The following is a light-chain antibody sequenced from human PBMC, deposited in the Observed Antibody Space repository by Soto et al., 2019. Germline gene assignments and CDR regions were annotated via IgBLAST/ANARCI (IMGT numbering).Light chain of an antibody. CDR3: QQYNSWLWT. Sequence: EIVLTQSPATLSLSPGERATLSCRASQSVSSYLAWYQQKPGQAPRLLIYDAYNRATGIPPRFSGSGSGTDFTLIISSLQSEDSAVYYCQQYNSWLWTFGQGTKVDIK. V-gene: IGKV3-11*01. CDR1: QSVSSY. J-gene: IGKJ1*01. CDR2: DAY.